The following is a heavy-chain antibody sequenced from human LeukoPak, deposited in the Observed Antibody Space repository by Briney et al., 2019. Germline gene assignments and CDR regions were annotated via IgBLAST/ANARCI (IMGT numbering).Heavy chain of an antibody. D-gene: IGHD5-18*01. CDR3: ARSPWGGKLWGNFDY. J-gene: IGHJ4*02. V-gene: IGHV3-64*01. Sequence: GGSLRLSCAASGFTFSSYAMHWVRQAPGKGLEYVSAISSNGGSTYYANSVKGRFTISRDNSKNTLYLQMGSLRAEDMAVYYCARSPWGGKLWGNFDYWGQGTLVTVSS. CDR2: ISSNGGST. CDR1: GFTFSSYA.